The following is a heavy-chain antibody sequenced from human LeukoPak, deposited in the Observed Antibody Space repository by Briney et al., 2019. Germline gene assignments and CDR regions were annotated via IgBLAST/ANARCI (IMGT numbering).Heavy chain of an antibody. CDR2: IYYGGDT. Sequence: SETLSLTCTVSGGSFSIYYWSWIRQPPGKGLEWIGYIYYGGDTNYNPSLKSRVTISVDTSKNQFSLKLSSVTAADTAVFYCARSWGSSSGIDNWGQGTLVTVSS. CDR1: GGSFSIYY. J-gene: IGHJ4*02. V-gene: IGHV4-59*01. D-gene: IGHD6-13*01. CDR3: ARSWGSSSGIDN.